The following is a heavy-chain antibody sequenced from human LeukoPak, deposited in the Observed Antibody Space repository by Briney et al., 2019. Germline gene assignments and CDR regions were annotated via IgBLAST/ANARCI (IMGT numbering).Heavy chain of an antibody. CDR2: ISDTGDNT. CDR1: GFTFSSYA. J-gene: IGHJ4*02. V-gene: IGHV3-23*01. CDR3: AKEVRNNYYFDY. D-gene: IGHD1/OR15-1a*01. Sequence: PGGSLRLSCAASGFTFSSYAMSWVRQAPGKGLEWVSGISDTGDNTYYADSVKGRFTISRDNSKNTLFLQMNSLRAEDTAVYYCAKEVRNNYYFDYWGQGTLVTVSS.